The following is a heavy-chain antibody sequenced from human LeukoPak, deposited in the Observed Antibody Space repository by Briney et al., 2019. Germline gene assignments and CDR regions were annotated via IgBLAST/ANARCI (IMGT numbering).Heavy chain of an antibody. Sequence: HPGGSLRLSCAASGFTFSSYSMNWVRQAPGRGLEWVSYISSSGSTIYYADSVKGRFTISRDNAKNSLYLQMNSLRAEDTAVYYCVRQPSYYYYYMDVWGKGTTVTISS. J-gene: IGHJ6*03. CDR2: ISSSGSTI. CDR1: GFTFSSYS. V-gene: IGHV3-48*04. D-gene: IGHD1-14*01. CDR3: VRQPSYYYYYMDV.